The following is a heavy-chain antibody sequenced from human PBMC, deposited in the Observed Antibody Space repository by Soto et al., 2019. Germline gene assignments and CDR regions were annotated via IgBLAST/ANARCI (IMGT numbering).Heavy chain of an antibody. D-gene: IGHD4-17*01. V-gene: IGHV4-31*03. CDR2: IYYSGST. CDR3: ARSPEATVTAFDF. Sequence: QVQLQESGPGLVKPSQTLSLTCTVSGGSISSGGYYWSWIRQRPGKGLEWIWYIYYSGSTYYNPSLKSRVTISVDTSKNQFSLKLSSGTAADTAVYYCARSPEATVTAFDFWGLGTLVTVSS. CDR1: GGSISSGGYY. J-gene: IGHJ4*02.